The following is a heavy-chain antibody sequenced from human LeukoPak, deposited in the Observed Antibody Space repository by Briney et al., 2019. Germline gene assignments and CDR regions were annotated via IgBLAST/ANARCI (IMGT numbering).Heavy chain of an antibody. Sequence: GGSLRLSCAASGFTFSSYGMHWVRQAPGKGLEWVAVISYDGSNKYYADSVKGRFTISRDNSKNTLYLQMNSLRAEDTAVYYCAKDRYGMDIVATLQLFDYWGQGTLVTVSS. CDR2: ISYDGSNK. J-gene: IGHJ4*02. D-gene: IGHD5-12*01. CDR1: GFTFSSYG. V-gene: IGHV3-30*18. CDR3: AKDRYGMDIVATLQLFDY.